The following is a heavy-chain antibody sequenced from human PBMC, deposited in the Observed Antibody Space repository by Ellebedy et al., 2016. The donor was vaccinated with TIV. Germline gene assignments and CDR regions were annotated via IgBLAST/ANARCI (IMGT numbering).Heavy chain of an antibody. CDR3: ANGKLGDWFDP. V-gene: IGHV1-3*01. Sequence: ASVKVSCXASGYTFTSYYMHWVRQAPGQRLEWMGWINAGNGNTKYSQKFQGRVTITRDTSASTAYMELSSLRSEDTAVYYCANGKLGDWFDPWGQGTLVTVSS. D-gene: IGHD1-26*01. CDR1: GYTFTSYY. J-gene: IGHJ5*02. CDR2: INAGNGNT.